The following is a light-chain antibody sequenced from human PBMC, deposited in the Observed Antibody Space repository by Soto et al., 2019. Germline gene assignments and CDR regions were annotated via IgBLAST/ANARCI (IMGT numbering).Light chain of an antibody. CDR3: QQYNSWPLT. Sequence: VMTPSPATLSVSPGERATLSCRTSPSVYNNLAWYLQKPGQAPRLLLSGASTRATGIPARFSGSGSGTEFTLTINSLQSEDFAVYYCQQYNSWPLTFGGGTKVEIK. V-gene: IGKV3D-15*01. CDR2: GAS. J-gene: IGKJ4*01. CDR1: PSVYNN.